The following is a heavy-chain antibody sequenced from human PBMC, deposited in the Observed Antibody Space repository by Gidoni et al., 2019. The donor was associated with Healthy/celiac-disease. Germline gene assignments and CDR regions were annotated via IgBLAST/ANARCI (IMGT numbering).Heavy chain of an antibody. Sequence: EVQLVASGGGLVQPGGSLRLSCAASGFTFSSYWMSWVRQAPGKGLEWVANIKQDGSEKYYLDSVKGRFTISRDNAKNSLYLQMNSLRAEDTAVYYCARGTAFGVVTFFDYWGQGTLVTVSS. J-gene: IGHJ4*02. D-gene: IGHD3-3*01. CDR2: IKQDGSEK. V-gene: IGHV3-7*01. CDR1: GFTFSSYW. CDR3: ARGTAFGVVTFFDY.